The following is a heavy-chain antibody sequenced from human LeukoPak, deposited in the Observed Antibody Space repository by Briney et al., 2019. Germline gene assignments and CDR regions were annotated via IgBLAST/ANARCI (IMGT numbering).Heavy chain of an antibody. J-gene: IGHJ4*02. Sequence: ASVKVSCKASGYTFTCDYLHWVRQAPGQGLEWMGRINPNSGGANYAQNFQGRVTMTRDTSISTAHMELSRLRSDDTAVYYCARSYCIGTNCYSHLFDYWGQGTLVTVSS. CDR3: ARSYCIGTNCYSHLFDY. D-gene: IGHD2-2*01. CDR2: INPNSGGA. CDR1: GYTFTCDY. V-gene: IGHV1-2*06.